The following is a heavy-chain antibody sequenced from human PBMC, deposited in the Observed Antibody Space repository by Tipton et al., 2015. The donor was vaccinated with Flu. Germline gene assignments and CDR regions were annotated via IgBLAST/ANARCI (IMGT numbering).Heavy chain of an antibody. CDR1: GGSISSYY. CDR2: IYYSGST. Sequence: TLSLTCTVSGGSISSYYWSWIRQPPGKGLEWIGYIYYSGSTNYNPSLKSRVTISVDTSKNQFSLKLSSVTAADTAVYYCASLAAAGSYYYYYYMDVWGKGTTVTVSS. D-gene: IGHD6-13*01. J-gene: IGHJ6*03. CDR3: ASLAAAGSYYYYYYMDV. V-gene: IGHV4-59*12.